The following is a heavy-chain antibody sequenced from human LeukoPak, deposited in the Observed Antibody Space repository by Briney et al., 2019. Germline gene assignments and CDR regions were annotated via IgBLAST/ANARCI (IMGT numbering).Heavy chain of an antibody. V-gene: IGHV3-53*01. J-gene: IGHJ4*02. CDR2: IYSGGST. CDR1: GFTVVSSNY. D-gene: IGHD2-2*01. CDR3: ARGRYCSSTSCYYYFDY. Sequence: PGGSLRLSCAASGFTVVSSNYMGWVRQAPGKGLEWVSVIYSGGSTYYADSVKGRFTISRDNSKNTLYLQMNSLRAEDTAVYYCARGRYCSSTSCYYYFDYWGQGTLVTVSS.